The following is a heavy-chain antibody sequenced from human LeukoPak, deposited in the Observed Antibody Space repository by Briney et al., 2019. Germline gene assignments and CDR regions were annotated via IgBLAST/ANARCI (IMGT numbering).Heavy chain of an antibody. J-gene: IGHJ4*02. D-gene: IGHD3-16*01. Sequence: PGGSLRLSCAASGFTFSSYAMHWVRQAPGKGLEYVSAISSNGGSTYYANSVKGRFTISRDNSKNTLYLQMGSLRAEDMAVYYCSGGPYDYLEDWGQGTLVTVSS. CDR3: SGGPYDYLED. V-gene: IGHV3-64*01. CDR1: GFTFSSYA. CDR2: ISSNGGST.